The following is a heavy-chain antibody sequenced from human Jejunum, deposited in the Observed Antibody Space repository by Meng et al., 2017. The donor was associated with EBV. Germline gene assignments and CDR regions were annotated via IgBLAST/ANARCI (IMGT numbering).Heavy chain of an antibody. D-gene: IGHD5-24*01. CDR2: IHHSGST. J-gene: IGHJ4*02. CDR1: GGSISTDNW. CDR3: ARDRGVEDY. V-gene: IGHV4-4*02. Sequence: QGQRQESGPGLVKPSGPLSLTCAVSGGSISTDNWWSWVRQPPGKGLEYIGEIHHSGSTKYNPSLKSRVTISVDKSNNHFSLKLSSVTAADTAVYYCARDRGVEDYWGQGTLVTVSS.